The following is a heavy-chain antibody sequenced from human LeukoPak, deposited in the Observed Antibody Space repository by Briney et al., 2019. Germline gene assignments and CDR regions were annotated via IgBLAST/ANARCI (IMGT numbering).Heavy chain of an antibody. V-gene: IGHV4-30-4*08. CDR2: IYYSGST. J-gene: IGHJ6*03. D-gene: IGHD6-13*01. Sequence: PSETLSLTCTVSGGSISSGDYYWSWIRQPPGKGLEWIGYIYYSGSTYYNPSLKSRVTISADTSKNQFSLKLSSVTAADTAVYYCARGPGIAAAAFYYMDVWGKGTTVTVSS. CDR1: GGSISSGDYY. CDR3: ARGPGIAAAAFYYMDV.